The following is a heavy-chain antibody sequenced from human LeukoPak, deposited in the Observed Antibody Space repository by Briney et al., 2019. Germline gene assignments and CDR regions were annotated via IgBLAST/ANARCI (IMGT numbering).Heavy chain of an antibody. V-gene: IGHV3-23*01. D-gene: IGHD4-23*01. CDR3: VKDRRYAGNSAPSWFDP. CDR1: GFTFSNYA. J-gene: IGHJ5*02. Sequence: GSLRLSCAASGFTFSNYAMTWVRQAPGKGLEWVSTISGTGGFTTSTYYADSVKGRFTISRDNSDNKLYLQMDGLRADDTAVYYCVKDRRYAGNSAPSWFDPWGQGTLVTVSS. CDR2: ISGTGGFTTST.